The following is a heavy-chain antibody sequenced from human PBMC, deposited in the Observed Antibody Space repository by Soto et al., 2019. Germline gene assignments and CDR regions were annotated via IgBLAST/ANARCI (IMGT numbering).Heavy chain of an antibody. Sequence: EVQLVESGGGLVQPGGSLRLSCAASGFTVSSNYMSWVRQAPGKGLEWVSVIYSGGSTYYADSVKGRFTISRDNSKNTRYLQMNTLRAEDTAVYYCAREANDPVVVAANWFDPWGQGTLVTVSS. CDR3: AREANDPVVVAANWFDP. V-gene: IGHV3-66*01. D-gene: IGHD2-15*01. CDR1: GFTVSSNY. J-gene: IGHJ5*02. CDR2: IYSGGST.